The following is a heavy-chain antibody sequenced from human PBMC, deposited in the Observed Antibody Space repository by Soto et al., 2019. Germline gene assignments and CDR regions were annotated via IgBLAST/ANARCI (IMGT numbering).Heavy chain of an antibody. V-gene: IGHV3-30*18. CDR2: ISYDGSNK. CDR1: GFTFSSYG. J-gene: IGHJ6*02. Sequence: GGSLRLACAASGFTFSSYGMHWVRQAPGKGLEWVAVISYDGSNKYYADSVKGRFTISRDNSKNTLYLQMNSLRAEDTAVYYCAKDPRRSARWDWRYYYYGMDVWGQGTTVTVSS. D-gene: IGHD6-6*01. CDR3: AKDPRRSARWDWRYYYYGMDV.